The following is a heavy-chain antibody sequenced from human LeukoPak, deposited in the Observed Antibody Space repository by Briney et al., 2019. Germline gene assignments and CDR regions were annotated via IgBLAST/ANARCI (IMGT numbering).Heavy chain of an antibody. CDR1: GFTFSSYA. CDR2: ISYDGSNK. D-gene: IGHD2-15*01. J-gene: IGHJ5*02. CDR3: ATELGYCSGGSCYEADP. V-gene: IGHV3-30-3*01. Sequence: GGSLRLSCAASGFTFSSYAMHWVRQAPGKGLEWVAVISYDGSNKYYADSAKGRFTISRDNSKNTLYLQMNSLRAEDTAVYYCATELGYCSGGSCYEADPWGQGTLVTVSS.